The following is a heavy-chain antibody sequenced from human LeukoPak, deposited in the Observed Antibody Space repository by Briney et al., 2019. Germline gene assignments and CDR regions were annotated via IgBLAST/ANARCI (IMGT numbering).Heavy chain of an antibody. D-gene: IGHD3-10*01. V-gene: IGHV4-59*01. CDR2: IYYSGGT. CDR1: GGSISSYY. CDR3: ARAPPLLLWFGELSAGAFDI. Sequence: KPSETLSLTCTVSGGSISSYYWSWIRQPPGKGLEWIGYIYYSGGTNYNPSLKSRVTISVDTSKNQFSLKLSSVTAADTAVYYCARAPPLLLWFGELSAGAFDIWGQGTMVTVSS. J-gene: IGHJ3*02.